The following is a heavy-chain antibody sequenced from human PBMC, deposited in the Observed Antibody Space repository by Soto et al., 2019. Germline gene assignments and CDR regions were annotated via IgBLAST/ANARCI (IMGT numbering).Heavy chain of an antibody. CDR1: CGSVSSGSYY. Sequence: SETLSLTCTVSCGSVSSGSYYWSWIRQPPGKGLEWIGYIYYSGSTNYNPSLKSRVTISVDTSKNQFSLKLSSVTAADTAVYYCAREGRNWFDPWGQGTLVTVSS. J-gene: IGHJ5*02. V-gene: IGHV4-61*01. CDR2: IYYSGST. CDR3: AREGRNWFDP.